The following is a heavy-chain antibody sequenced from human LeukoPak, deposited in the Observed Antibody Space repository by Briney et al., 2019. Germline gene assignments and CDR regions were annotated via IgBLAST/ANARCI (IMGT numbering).Heavy chain of an antibody. J-gene: IGHJ4*02. V-gene: IGHV3-11*01. Sequence: PGGSLRLSCAASGFTFSNYAMSWIRQAPGKGLEWVSYISSSGTTIYYADSVKGRFTISRDNAKNSLYLQMNSLRTEDTAVYYCARDVGLKNCSSTSCYRDYFDYWGQGTLVTVSS. CDR1: GFTFSNYA. CDR2: ISSSGTTI. CDR3: ARDVGLKNCSSTSCYRDYFDY. D-gene: IGHD2-2*01.